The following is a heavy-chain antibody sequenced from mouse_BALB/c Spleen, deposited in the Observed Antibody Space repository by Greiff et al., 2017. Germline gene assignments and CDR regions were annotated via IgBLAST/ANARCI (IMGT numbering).Heavy chain of an antibody. J-gene: IGHJ4*01. CDR1: GYSITSDYA. CDR2: ISYSGST. Sequence: EVKLMESGPGLVKPSQSLSLTCTVTGYSITSDYAWNWIRQFPGNKLEWMGYISYSGSTSYNPSLKSRISITRDTSKNQFFLQLNSVTTEDTATYYCARRGGITTEGTYYAMDYWGQGTSVTVSS. CDR3: ARRGGITTEGTYYAMDY. D-gene: IGHD1-2*01. V-gene: IGHV3-2*02.